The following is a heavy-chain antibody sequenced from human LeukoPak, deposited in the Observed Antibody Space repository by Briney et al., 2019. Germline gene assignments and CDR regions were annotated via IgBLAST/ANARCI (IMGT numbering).Heavy chain of an antibody. CDR1: GGSISSYY. J-gene: IGHJ4*02. V-gene: IGHV4-59*01. CDR2: IYYSGST. Sequence: SETLSLTCIVAGGSISSYYWSWIRQPPGKGLEWIGYIYYSGSTNYNPSLKSRVTISVDTSKNQFSLKLSSVTAADTAVYYCARGKRDIVVVPAASFDYWGQGTLVTVSS. CDR3: ARGKRDIVVVPAASFDY. D-gene: IGHD2-2*01.